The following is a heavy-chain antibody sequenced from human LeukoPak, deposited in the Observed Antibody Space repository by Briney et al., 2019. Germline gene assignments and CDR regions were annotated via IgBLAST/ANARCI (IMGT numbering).Heavy chain of an antibody. CDR1: GGSFSGYY. CDR3: ASLRDGYNHPGKYYFDY. J-gene: IGHJ4*02. CDR2: INHSGST. V-gene: IGHV4-34*01. D-gene: IGHD5-24*01. Sequence: SETLSLTCAVYGGSFSGYYWSWIRQPPGKGLEWIGEINHSGSTNYNPSLKSRVTISVDTSTNQFSLKLSSVTAADTAVYYCASLRDGYNHPGKYYFDYWGQGTLVTVSS.